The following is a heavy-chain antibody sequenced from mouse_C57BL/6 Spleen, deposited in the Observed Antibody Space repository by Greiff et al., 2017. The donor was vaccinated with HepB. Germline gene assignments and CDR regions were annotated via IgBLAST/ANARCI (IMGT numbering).Heavy chain of an antibody. D-gene: IGHD1-1*01. V-gene: IGHV3-6*01. CDR1: GYSITSGYY. CDR2: ISYDGSN. Sequence: EVQLQESGPGLVKPSQSLSLTCSVTGYSITSGYYWNWIRQFPGNKLEWMGYISYDGSNNYNPSLKNRISITRDTSKNQFFLKLNSVTTEDTATYYCARGGTVVAPHFDYWGQGTTLTVSS. CDR3: ARGGTVVAPHFDY. J-gene: IGHJ2*01.